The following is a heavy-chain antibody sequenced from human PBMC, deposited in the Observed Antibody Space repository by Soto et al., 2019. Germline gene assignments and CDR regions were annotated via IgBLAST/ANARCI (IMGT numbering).Heavy chain of an antibody. Sequence: ASVKVSCKASGYTFTSYGISWVRQAPGQGLEWMGWISAYNGNTNYAQKLQGRVTMTTDTSTSTAYMELRSLRSDDTAVYYCAREVNDYYYYGMDVWGQGTTVTVSS. V-gene: IGHV1-18*01. CDR1: GYTFTSYG. D-gene: IGHD1-1*01. J-gene: IGHJ6*02. CDR2: ISAYNGNT. CDR3: AREVNDYYYYGMDV.